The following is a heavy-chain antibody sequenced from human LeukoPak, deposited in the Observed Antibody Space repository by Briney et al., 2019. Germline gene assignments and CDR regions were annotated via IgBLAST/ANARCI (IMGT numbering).Heavy chain of an antibody. Sequence: ASVKVSCKASGYTFTSYGISWVRQAPGQGLEWMGWISAYNGNTNYAQKFQGRVTMTRDTSTSTVYMELSSLRSEDTAVYYCARDGSRKWGYCSGGSCYDYYGMDVWGQGTTVTVSS. V-gene: IGHV1-18*01. CDR3: ARDGSRKWGYCSGGSCYDYYGMDV. CDR1: GYTFTSYG. CDR2: ISAYNGNT. D-gene: IGHD2-15*01. J-gene: IGHJ6*02.